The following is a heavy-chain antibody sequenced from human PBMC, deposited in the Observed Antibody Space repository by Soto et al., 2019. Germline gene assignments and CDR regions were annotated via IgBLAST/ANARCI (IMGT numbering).Heavy chain of an antibody. J-gene: IGHJ4*02. CDR1: GFTFSSYA. V-gene: IGHV3-23*01. CDR2: ISGSGGST. CDR3: AKFIVVVPAAIDY. D-gene: IGHD2-2*01. Sequence: EVQLLESGGGLVQPGGSLRLSCAASGFTFSSYAMSWVRQAPGKGLEWVSAISGSGGSTYYADSVKGRFTISRDNSKNTLYLQMNNLRAEDTAVYYCAKFIVVVPAAIDYWGQGTLVTVSS.